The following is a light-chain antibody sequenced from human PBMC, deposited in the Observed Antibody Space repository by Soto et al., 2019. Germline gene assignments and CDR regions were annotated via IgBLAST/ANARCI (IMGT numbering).Light chain of an antibody. Sequence: DIQVTQSPSSLSASVGDRVTITCQASQSIGTYLNWYHQKPGKAPQLLIYGASTLQSGVPSRFSGSGSGTHFTLTINSLQPEDFGTHSCQQSYNTPTFGQGTKVEIK. V-gene: IGKV1-39*01. J-gene: IGKJ1*01. CDR1: QSIGTY. CDR3: QQSYNTPT. CDR2: GAS.